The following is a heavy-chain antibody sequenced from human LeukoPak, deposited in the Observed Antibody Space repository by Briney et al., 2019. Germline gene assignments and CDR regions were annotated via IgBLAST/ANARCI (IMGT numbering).Heavy chain of an antibody. CDR1: GGSINNHF. Sequence: SETLSLTCNVSGGSINNHFWSWVRQPPGKGLEWIGYIFYSGNATYDPSLNGRVTFSVDTSKNQFSLKMTSVTTADTAVYYCAAVSGHYTLLDAWGQGALVTVST. V-gene: IGHV4-59*11. CDR2: IFYSGNA. CDR3: AAVSGHYTLLDA. D-gene: IGHD1-26*01. J-gene: IGHJ5*02.